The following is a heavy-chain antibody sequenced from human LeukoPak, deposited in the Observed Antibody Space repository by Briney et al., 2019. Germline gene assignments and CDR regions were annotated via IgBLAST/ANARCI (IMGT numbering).Heavy chain of an antibody. CDR1: GYTFTGYY. CDR3: ARLSMIVVVSHFDY. CDR2: INPNSGGT. V-gene: IGHV1-2*02. D-gene: IGHD3-22*01. Sequence: ASVKVSCKASGYTFTGYYMHWVRQAPGQGLEWMGWINPNSGGTNYAQKFQGRVTMTRDTSTSTAYMELRSLRSDDTAVYYCARLSMIVVVSHFDYWGQGTLVTVSS. J-gene: IGHJ4*02.